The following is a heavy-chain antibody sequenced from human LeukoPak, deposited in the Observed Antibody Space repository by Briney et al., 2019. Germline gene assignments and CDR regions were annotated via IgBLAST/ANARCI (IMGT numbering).Heavy chain of an antibody. CDR2: ISSSGSTI. CDR1: LFTFIVYY. V-gene: IGHV3-11*01. D-gene: IGHD1-1*01. J-gene: IGHJ6*03. Sequence: GGSLRLSCTASLFTFIVYYMSCIRQAPGKGLEWVSYISSSGSTIYYADSVKGRFTIPRDNAKNSLYLQMPSLRAEYTTVYYCASCNDGTRYPDNYYDRDVWRKGPTVTVSS. CDR3: ASCNDGTRYPDNYYDRDV.